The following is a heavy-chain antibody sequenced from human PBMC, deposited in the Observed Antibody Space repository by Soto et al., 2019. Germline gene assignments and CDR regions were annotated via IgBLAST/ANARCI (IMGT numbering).Heavy chain of an antibody. V-gene: IGHV3-23*01. D-gene: IGHD3-22*01. Sequence: GGSLRLSCAASGFTFSSYAMSWVRQAPGKGLEWVSAISGSGGSTYYADSVKGRFTISRDNSKNTLYLQMNSLRAEDTAVYYCAKTRYYYDSSGYYYFDYWGQGTLVTVSS. CDR1: GFTFSSYA. J-gene: IGHJ4*02. CDR3: AKTRYYYDSSGYYYFDY. CDR2: ISGSGGST.